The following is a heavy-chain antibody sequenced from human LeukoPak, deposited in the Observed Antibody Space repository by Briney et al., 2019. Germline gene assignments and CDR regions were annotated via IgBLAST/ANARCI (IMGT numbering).Heavy chain of an antibody. J-gene: IGHJ4*02. Sequence: GGSLRLSCAASGFTFSSYAMSWVRQAPGKGLEWVSAISGSGGSTYYADSVKGRFTISRDNSKNTLYLQMNSLRAEDTAVYYCANFLPTQIVVAHYYFDYWGQGTLVTVSS. D-gene: IGHD2-21*01. CDR3: ANFLPTQIVVAHYYFDY. CDR2: ISGSGGST. V-gene: IGHV3-23*01. CDR1: GFTFSSYA.